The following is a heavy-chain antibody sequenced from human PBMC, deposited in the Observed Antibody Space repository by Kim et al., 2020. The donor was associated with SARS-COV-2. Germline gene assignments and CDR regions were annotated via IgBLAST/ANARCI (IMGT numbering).Heavy chain of an antibody. J-gene: IGHJ3*02. CDR2: INPSGGST. V-gene: IGHV1-46*01. Sequence: ASVKVSCKASGYTFTSYYMHWVRQAPGQGLEWMGIINPSGGSTSYAQKFQGRVTMTRDTSTSTVYMELSSLRSEDTAVYYCARVAASGSYLWAFDIWGQGTMVTVSS. D-gene: IGHD1-26*01. CDR3: ARVAASGSYLWAFDI. CDR1: GYTFTSYY.